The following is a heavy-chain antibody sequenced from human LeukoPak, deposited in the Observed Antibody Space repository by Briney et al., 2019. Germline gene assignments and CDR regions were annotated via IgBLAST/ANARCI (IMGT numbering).Heavy chain of an antibody. Sequence: GSLLLSCAASGFIFSDYSMNWVRQAPGKGLKWVSSISSSSSYIYYADSVRGRFTTSRDNAKNSLYVQMNSLRAEDTAVYYCARGSLIDGDYGYGMDVWGQGTTVTVSS. CDR2: ISSSSSYI. D-gene: IGHD4-17*01. CDR1: GFIFSDYS. J-gene: IGHJ6*02. CDR3: ARGSLIDGDYGYGMDV. V-gene: IGHV3-21*01.